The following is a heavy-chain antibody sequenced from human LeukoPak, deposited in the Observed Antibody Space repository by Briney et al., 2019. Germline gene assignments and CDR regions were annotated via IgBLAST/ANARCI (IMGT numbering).Heavy chain of an antibody. J-gene: IGHJ4*02. CDR2: IYHSGST. D-gene: IGHD3-22*01. CDR3: ARVLYDSSGYY. Sequence: PSETLSLTCTVSGGSISSSGYYWGWIRQPPGTGLEWIGSIYHSGSTYYNPSLKSRVTISVDTSKNQFSLKLSSVAAADTAVYYCARVLYDSSGYYWGQGTLVTVSS. CDR1: GGSISSSGYY. V-gene: IGHV4-39*07.